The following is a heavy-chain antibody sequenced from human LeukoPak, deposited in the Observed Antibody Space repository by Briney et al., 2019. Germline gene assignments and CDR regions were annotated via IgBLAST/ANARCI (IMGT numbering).Heavy chain of an antibody. Sequence: TGGSLRLSCAASGFTFTNYAMTWVRQAPGKGLEWVSSISDTYATACYTDSVKGRCTISRDNSKNTVYLQLNNLRAEDTAVYFCVRHDSFIPYWGQGTLVTVSS. V-gene: IGHV3-23*01. CDR3: VRHDSFIPY. D-gene: IGHD2-21*01. CDR2: ISDTYATA. CDR1: GFTFTNYA. J-gene: IGHJ4*02.